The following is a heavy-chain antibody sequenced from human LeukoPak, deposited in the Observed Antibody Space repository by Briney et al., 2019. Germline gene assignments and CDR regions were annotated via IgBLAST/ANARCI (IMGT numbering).Heavy chain of an antibody. CDR1: GFTFDDYG. V-gene: IGHV3-20*04. J-gene: IGHJ4*02. Sequence: GGSLRLSRAASGFTFDDYGMSWVRQAPGKGLEWVSGINWNGGSTGYADSVKGRFTISRDNAKNSLYLQMNSLRAEDTALYYCARDPNDYGDYGFDYWGQGTLVTVSS. CDR2: INWNGGST. CDR3: ARDPNDYGDYGFDY. D-gene: IGHD4-17*01.